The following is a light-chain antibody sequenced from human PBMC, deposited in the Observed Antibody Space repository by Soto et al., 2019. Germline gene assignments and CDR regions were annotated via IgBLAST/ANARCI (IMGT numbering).Light chain of an antibody. V-gene: IGKV4-1*01. CDR3: QQYYGTPPT. CDR1: QSVLYTSNSKNY. Sequence: DIVMTQSPDSLAVSLGERATMNCESSQSVLYTSNSKNYLAWYQQKPGQPPKLLISWASTRQSGVPDRFSGSGSGTDFTLTISSLQAEDVAVYYCQQYYGTPPTFGQGTKVDIK. J-gene: IGKJ1*01. CDR2: WAS.